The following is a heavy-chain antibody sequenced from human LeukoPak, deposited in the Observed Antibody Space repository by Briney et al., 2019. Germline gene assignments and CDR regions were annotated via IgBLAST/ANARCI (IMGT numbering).Heavy chain of an antibody. Sequence: GASVKVSCKASGDTFTSHYIHWVRQAPGQGLEWMGISNPRGGSTSHAQKFQGRVTMTTDTSTSTAYMELSSLRSEDTAVYYCARSPAYCSGSTCYGHNWFDPWGQGTLVTVSS. CDR1: GDTFTSHY. V-gene: IGHV1-46*01. J-gene: IGHJ5*02. CDR2: SNPRGGST. D-gene: IGHD2-15*01. CDR3: ARSPAYCSGSTCYGHNWFDP.